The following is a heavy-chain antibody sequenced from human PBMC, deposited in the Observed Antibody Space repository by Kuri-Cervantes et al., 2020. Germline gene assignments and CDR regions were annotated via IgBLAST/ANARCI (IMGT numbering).Heavy chain of an antibody. J-gene: IGHJ6*02. V-gene: IGHV3-13*01. CDR1: GFTFSSYD. CDR3: AKDIRSVVVVGYGMDV. CDR2: IGTAGDT. D-gene: IGHD2-15*01. Sequence: GESLKISCAASGFTFSSYDMHWVRQATGKGLEWVSAIGTAGDTYYPGSVKGRFTISRDNSKNSLYLQMNSLRTEDTALYYCAKDIRSVVVVGYGMDVWGQGTTVTVSS.